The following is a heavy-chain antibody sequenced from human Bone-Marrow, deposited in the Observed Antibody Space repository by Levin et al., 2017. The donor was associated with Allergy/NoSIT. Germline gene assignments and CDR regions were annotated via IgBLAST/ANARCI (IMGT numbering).Heavy chain of an antibody. Sequence: SGPTLVKPTETLTLTCTVSGFSLSNARTGVSWIRQPPGKALEWLAHIFSNDEKSYSTSLKSRRTISKDTSKSQVVLTMTNMDPVDTATYYCARIRAIGPTAYSSSSYFTTPYWYFDLRGRGTLVTVSS. CDR1: GFSLSNARTG. J-gene: IGHJ2*01. V-gene: IGHV2-26*01. CDR2: IFSNDEK. D-gene: IGHD6-6*01. CDR3: ARIRAIGPTAYSSSSYFTTPYWYFDL.